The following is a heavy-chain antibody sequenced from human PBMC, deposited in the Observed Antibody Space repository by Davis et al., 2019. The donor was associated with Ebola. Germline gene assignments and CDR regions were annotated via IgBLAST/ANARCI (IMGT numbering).Heavy chain of an antibody. CDR3: SRGAPHFMDV. J-gene: IGHJ6*02. V-gene: IGHV3-53*01. Sequence: GGSLRLSCAASGFTVSSNYMSWVRQAPGKGLEWVSVIYNGGSTYYADSVKCRFTISRDNSKNTLYLQMNSLKTEDTAVYYCSRGAPHFMDVWGQGTTVTVSS. CDR2: IYNGGST. CDR1: GFTVSSNY.